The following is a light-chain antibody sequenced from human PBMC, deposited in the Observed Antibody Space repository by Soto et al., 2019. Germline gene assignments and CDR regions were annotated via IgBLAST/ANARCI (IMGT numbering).Light chain of an antibody. V-gene: IGKV1-5*01. J-gene: IGKJ1*01. CDR2: EAS. CDR3: QQYNTYPWT. CDR1: QSISGW. Sequence: DIQMAQSPSTLSASIGDRVTITCRANQSISGWLAWYQQKPGTAPKLLIYEASNLESGVPSRFSGSGSGTEFTLTISSLHPDDFATYYCQQYNTYPWTFGQGTKVDIK.